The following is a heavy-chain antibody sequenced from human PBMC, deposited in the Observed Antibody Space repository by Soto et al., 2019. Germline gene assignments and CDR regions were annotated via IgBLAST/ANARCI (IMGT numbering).Heavy chain of an antibody. CDR2: IYPDDSDT. Sequence: GESLKISCKSSGYGFSSYWIAWVRLMPGKGLEWMGSIYPDDSDTKYSPSFQGQVTISADKSISAAYLQWSSLKASDTAIYYCARDSLTGYYNYYYSMDVWGQGTTVTV. V-gene: IGHV5-51*01. D-gene: IGHD3-9*01. CDR3: ARDSLTGYYNYYYSMDV. J-gene: IGHJ6*02. CDR1: GYGFSSYW.